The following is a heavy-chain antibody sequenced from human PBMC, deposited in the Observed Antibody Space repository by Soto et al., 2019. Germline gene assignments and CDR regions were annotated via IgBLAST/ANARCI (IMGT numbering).Heavy chain of an antibody. D-gene: IGHD3-16*01. CDR2: ISGSGDST. CDR1: GFTFSTYA. Sequence: EVQLLESGGGLVKPGGSRRLSFAASGFTFSTYAMSWVRQAPGKGLEWVSAISGSGDSTYYADSVKGRFTISRDNSKNTLYLQMTTLRAEDTALYHCAKDHWGSYSGQGTLVTVSS. CDR3: AKDHWGSY. V-gene: IGHV3-23*01. J-gene: IGHJ4*02.